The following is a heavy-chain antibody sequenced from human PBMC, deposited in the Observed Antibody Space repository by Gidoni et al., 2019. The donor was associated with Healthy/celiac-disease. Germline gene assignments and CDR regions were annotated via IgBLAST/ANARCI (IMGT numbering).Heavy chain of an antibody. Sequence: QVQLVESGGGVVQPGRFLRLFCAASGFTFSSDGMHWVRQAPGKGLEWVAVIWYNGSNKYYADSVKGRFTISRDNSKNTLYLQMNSLRAEDTAVYYCARDPVAGDFSLDYWGQGTLVTVSS. CDR1: GFTFSSDG. V-gene: IGHV3-33*01. J-gene: IGHJ4*02. D-gene: IGHD6-19*01. CDR2: IWYNGSNK. CDR3: ARDPVAGDFSLDY.